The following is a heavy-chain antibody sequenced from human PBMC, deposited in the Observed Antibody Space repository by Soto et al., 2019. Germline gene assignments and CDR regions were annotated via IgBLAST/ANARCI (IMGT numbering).Heavy chain of an antibody. V-gene: IGHV1-3*01. CDR1: GYPFTRFA. J-gene: IGHJ4*02. D-gene: IGHD3-10*01. Sequence: ASVKVSCKASGYPFTRFAMHWVRQAPGQRLEWMGWIHAGNGNTKYSQKFQGRVTMIRDTSVSTGYMELRNLKSDDTAVYYCAIQEGGVVYWGQGTLVTVSS. CDR3: AIQEGGVVY. CDR2: IHAGNGNT.